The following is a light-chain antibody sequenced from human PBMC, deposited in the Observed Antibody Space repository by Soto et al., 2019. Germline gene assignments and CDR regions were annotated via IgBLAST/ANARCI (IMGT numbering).Light chain of an antibody. CDR3: QQYDSSLEWT. CDR2: AAS. V-gene: IGKV3-20*01. CDR1: QSVSISY. Sequence: EIVLTQSPGTLSLSLGERATLSCRASQSVSISYLAWYQQKPGQSPMLLIYAASSRATGIPDRFSGSGSETDFTITISRLEPEDFAAYYCQQYDSSLEWTFGQGTMVDIK. J-gene: IGKJ1*01.